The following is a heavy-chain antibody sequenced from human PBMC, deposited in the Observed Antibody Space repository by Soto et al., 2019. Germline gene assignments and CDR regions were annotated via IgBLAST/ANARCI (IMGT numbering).Heavy chain of an antibody. CDR1: GYSFTNYW. J-gene: IGHJ3*02. D-gene: IGHD2-21*02. CDR3: ARLAYCGGDCYYDAFDI. V-gene: IGHV5-51*01. CDR2: IYPGDSDT. Sequence: PGESLKISCKGSGYSFTNYWIGWVRQMHGKGLEWMGIIYPGDSDTRYSPSFQGQVTISADKSISTAYLQWSSLKASDTAMYYCARLAYCGGDCYYDAFDIWGQGTMVTVSS.